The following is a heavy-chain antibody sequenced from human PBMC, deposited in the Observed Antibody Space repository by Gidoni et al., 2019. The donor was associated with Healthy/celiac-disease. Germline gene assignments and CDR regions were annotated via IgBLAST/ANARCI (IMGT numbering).Heavy chain of an antibody. D-gene: IGHD3-22*01. Sequence: QVQLVESGGGVVQPGRSLRLSCAASGFTFSSHGMHWVRQAPGKGLEWVAVISYDGSNKYYADSVKGRFTISRDNSKNTLYLQMNSLRAEDTAVYYCAREGAYYDSSGYLDYWGQGTLVTVSS. CDR1: GFTFSSHG. V-gene: IGHV3-30*03. CDR3: AREGAYYDSSGYLDY. J-gene: IGHJ4*02. CDR2: ISYDGSNK.